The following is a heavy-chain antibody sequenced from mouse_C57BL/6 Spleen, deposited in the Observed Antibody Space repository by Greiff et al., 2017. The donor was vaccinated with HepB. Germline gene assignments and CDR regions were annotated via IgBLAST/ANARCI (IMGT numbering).Heavy chain of an antibody. D-gene: IGHD1-1*01. Sequence: QVQLKESGAELVRPGASVKLSCKASGYTFTDYYINWVKQRPGQGLEWIARIYPGSGNTYYNEKFKGKATLTAEKSSSTAYMQLSSLTSEDSAVYFCARFDYGSTFDYWGQGTTLTVSS. CDR1: GYTFTDYY. J-gene: IGHJ2*01. V-gene: IGHV1-76*01. CDR3: ARFDYGSTFDY. CDR2: IYPGSGNT.